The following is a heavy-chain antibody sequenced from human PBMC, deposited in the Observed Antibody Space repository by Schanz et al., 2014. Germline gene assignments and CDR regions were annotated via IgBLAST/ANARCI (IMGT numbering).Heavy chain of an antibody. CDR3: LAPDYGMDV. Sequence: EVQLVESGGGLVQPGGSLRLSCAASGFSVGNKYMNWVRQAPGKGLEWVSAISGGGGTTYYTDSVKGRFTISRDNSKSTLYLQMNSLRAEDTAVYYCLAPDYGMDVWGQGTTVNVSS. CDR1: GFSVGNKY. J-gene: IGHJ6*02. V-gene: IGHV3-23*04. CDR2: ISGGGGTT.